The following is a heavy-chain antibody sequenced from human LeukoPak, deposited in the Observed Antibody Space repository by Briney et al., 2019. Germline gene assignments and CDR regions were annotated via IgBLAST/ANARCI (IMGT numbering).Heavy chain of an antibody. CDR1: GGSISGYY. Sequence: SETLSLTCTVSGGSISGYYWSWIRQPPGQGLEWIAYIHSNGYTNYNPSLKSRVTISLDTSKNQFSLKVTSVTAADTAMYYCTKREGPMSGSYDYFDPWGQGTLVTVS. J-gene: IGHJ5*02. D-gene: IGHD1-26*01. CDR3: TKREGPMSGSYDYFDP. CDR2: IHSNGYT. V-gene: IGHV4-4*09.